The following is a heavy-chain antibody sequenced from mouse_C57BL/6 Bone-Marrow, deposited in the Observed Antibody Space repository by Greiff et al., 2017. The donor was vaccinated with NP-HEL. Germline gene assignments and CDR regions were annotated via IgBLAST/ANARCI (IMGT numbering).Heavy chain of an antibody. CDR1: GYAFSSYW. V-gene: IGHV1-80*01. CDR3: ARCPYYYGSSSYWYFDV. J-gene: IGHJ1*03. Sequence: QVQLKQSGAELVKPGASVKISCKASGYAFSSYWMNWVKQRPGKGLEWIGQIYPGDGDTNYNGKFKGKATLTADKSSSTAYMQLSSLTSEDSAVYFCARCPYYYGSSSYWYFDVWGTGTTVTVSS. CDR2: IYPGDGDT. D-gene: IGHD1-1*01.